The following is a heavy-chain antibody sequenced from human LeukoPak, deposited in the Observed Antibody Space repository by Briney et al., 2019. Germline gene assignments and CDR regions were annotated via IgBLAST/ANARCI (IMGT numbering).Heavy chain of an antibody. D-gene: IGHD1-26*01. V-gene: IGHV4-30-4*08. CDR2: IYYSGST. J-gene: IGHJ4*02. CDR3: ARVYTSWELSAPFVDY. CDR1: GGSISSYY. Sequence: SETLSLTCTVSGGSISSYYWSWIRQPPGKGLEWIGYIYYSGSTYYNPSLKSRVTISVDTSKNQFSLKLSSVTAADTAVYYCARVYTSWELSAPFVDYWGQGTLVTVSS.